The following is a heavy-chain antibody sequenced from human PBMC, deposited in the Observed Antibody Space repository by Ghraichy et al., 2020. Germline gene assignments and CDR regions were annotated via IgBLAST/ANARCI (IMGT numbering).Heavy chain of an antibody. CDR2: INQDGSEE. V-gene: IGHV3-7*01. CDR3: ARDPKNGALDI. D-gene: IGHD4-17*01. Sequence: GALRLSCTASGFSFSGSWMSWVRQAPGKVPEWVADINQDGSEEFYVDSVKGRFSASRDNAKNSFYLQMNYLRAEDTAVYYCARDPKNGALDIWGQGTMVTVSS. CDR1: GFSFSGSW. J-gene: IGHJ3*02.